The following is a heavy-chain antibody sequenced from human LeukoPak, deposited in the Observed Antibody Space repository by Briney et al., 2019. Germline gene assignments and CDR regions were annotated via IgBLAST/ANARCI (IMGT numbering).Heavy chain of an antibody. J-gene: IGHJ4*02. D-gene: IGHD2-15*01. CDR1: GGSISSSSYY. CDR2: MHYSGST. V-gene: IGHV4-39*01. Sequence: SETLSLTCTVSGGSISSSSYYWGWIRQPPGKGLEWIGSMHYSGSTYYNPSLKSRVTISVDTSKNQFSLKLTSVTAADTAVYYCARHGYCSAGSCREIDSWGQGSLVTVSS. CDR3: ARHGYCSAGSCREIDS.